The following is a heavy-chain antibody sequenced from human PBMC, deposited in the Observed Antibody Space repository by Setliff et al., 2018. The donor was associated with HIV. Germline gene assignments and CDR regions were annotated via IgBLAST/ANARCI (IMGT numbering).Heavy chain of an antibody. CDR3: ARDRGRGMAPSGILDYYYMDV. V-gene: IGHV3-23*01. CDR2: LSGSGGST. J-gene: IGHJ6*03. D-gene: IGHD6-13*01. Sequence: GSLRLSCAASGFTFSSYAMTWVRQAPGKGLEWVAALSGSGGSTYYADSVKGRFIISRHNSNNTLYLQMNSLRAEDSAMYYCARDRGRGMAPSGILDYYYMDVWGKGTTVTVSS. CDR1: GFTFSSYA.